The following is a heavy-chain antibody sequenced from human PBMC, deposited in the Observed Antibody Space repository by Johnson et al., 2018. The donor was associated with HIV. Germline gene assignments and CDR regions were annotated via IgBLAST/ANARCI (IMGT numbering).Heavy chain of an antibody. CDR1: GFTFSSYA. CDR3: ARDRGAFDI. Sequence: VQLVESGGGVVQPGRSLRLSCAASGFTFSSYAMHWVRQAPGKGLEWVAVISYDGSNKYYADSVKGRFTISRDNSKNTLYLQMNSLRAEDTAVYDCARDRGAFDIWGQGTMVTVSS. V-gene: IGHV3-30*04. CDR2: ISYDGSNK. J-gene: IGHJ3*02.